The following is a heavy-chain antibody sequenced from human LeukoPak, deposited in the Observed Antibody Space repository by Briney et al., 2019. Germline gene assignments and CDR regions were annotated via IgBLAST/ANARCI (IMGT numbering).Heavy chain of an antibody. J-gene: IGHJ4*02. V-gene: IGHV1-8*01. CDR1: GYTFTSYD. D-gene: IGHD3-22*01. CDR2: MNPNSGNT. Sequence: GASVKVSCKASGYTFTSYDINWVRQATGQGLEWMGWMNPNSGNTGYAQKFQGRVTMTRNTSISTAYMELSSLRSEDTAVYYCARVPAYDSSGYYSYWGQGTLVTVSS. CDR3: ARVPAYDSSGYYSY.